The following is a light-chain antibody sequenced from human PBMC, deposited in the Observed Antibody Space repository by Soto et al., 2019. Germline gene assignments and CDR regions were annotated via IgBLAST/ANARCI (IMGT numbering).Light chain of an antibody. V-gene: IGKV4-1*01. CDR1: QSVLYSSNNKND. CDR3: QQYHSNPYS. J-gene: IGKJ2*01. CDR2: WAS. Sequence: DIVMTQSPDSLAVSLGERATINCKSSQSVLYSSNNKNDLAWYQQKSGQPPKLLIYWASTRESGVPDRFSGSGSGTDFTLTISSVQAEDVAVYYCQQYHSNPYSFGQGTNLQIK.